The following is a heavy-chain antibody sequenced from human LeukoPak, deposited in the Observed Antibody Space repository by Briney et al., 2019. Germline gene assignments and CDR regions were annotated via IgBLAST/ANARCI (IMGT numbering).Heavy chain of an antibody. CDR1: GITLSSYA. CDR2: ISYDGSNK. D-gene: IGHD1-26*01. J-gene: IGHJ6*02. Sequence: GRSLRLSCVASGITLSSYAMHWVRQAPGQGLEWVAVISYDGSNKYYADSVKGRFTISRDNSKNTLYLQMNSLRAEDTAVYYCARDREGGPYYYYGMDVWGQGTTVTVSS. V-gene: IGHV3-30-3*01. CDR3: ARDREGGPYYYYGMDV.